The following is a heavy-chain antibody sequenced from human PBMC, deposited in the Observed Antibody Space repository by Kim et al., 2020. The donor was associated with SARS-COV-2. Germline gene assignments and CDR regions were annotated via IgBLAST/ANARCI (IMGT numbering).Heavy chain of an antibody. CDR3: ARGIAAAGNPFVY. J-gene: IGHJ4*02. V-gene: IGHV4-59*13. D-gene: IGHD6-13*01. Sequence: SETLSLTCTVSGGSISSYYWSWIRQPPGKGLEWIGYIYYSGSTNYNPSLMSRVTISVDTSKNQFSLKLSSVTAADTAVYYCARGIAAAGNPFVYWGQGTL. CDR2: IYYSGST. CDR1: GGSISSYY.